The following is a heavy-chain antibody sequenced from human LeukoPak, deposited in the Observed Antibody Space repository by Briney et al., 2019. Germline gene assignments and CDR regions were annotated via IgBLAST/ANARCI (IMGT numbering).Heavy chain of an antibody. Sequence: GSSVKVSCKASGGTFSSYAISWVRQAPGQGLEWMGWISAYNGNTNYAQKLQGRVTMTTDTSTSTAYMELRSLRSDDTAVYYCARGVITMVRGVIIISLYYMDVWGKGTTVTVSS. J-gene: IGHJ6*03. CDR3: ARGVITMVRGVIIISLYYMDV. CDR2: ISAYNGNT. V-gene: IGHV1-18*01. D-gene: IGHD3-10*01. CDR1: GGTFSSYA.